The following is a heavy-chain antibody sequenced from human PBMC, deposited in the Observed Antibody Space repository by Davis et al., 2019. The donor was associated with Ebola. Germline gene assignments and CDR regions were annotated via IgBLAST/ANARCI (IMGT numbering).Heavy chain of an antibody. CDR1: GGTFSSYT. J-gene: IGHJ4*02. V-gene: IGHV1-18*01. CDR2: ISAYNGNT. CDR3: ARDLVTTPFDY. D-gene: IGHD4-17*01. Sequence: AASVKVSCKASGGTFSSYTISWVRQAPGQGLEWMGWISAYNGNTNYAQKLQGRVTMTTDTSTSTAYMELRSLRSDDTAVYYCARDLVTTPFDYWGQGTLVTVSS.